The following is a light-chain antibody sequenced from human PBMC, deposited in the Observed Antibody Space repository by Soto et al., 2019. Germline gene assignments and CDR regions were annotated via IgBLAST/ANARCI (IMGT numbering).Light chain of an antibody. J-gene: IGLJ1*01. Sequence: QSVLTQPPSVSGAPGQRVTISCTGSSSNIGAGYDVNWYQQLPGTAPKLLIYGHTNRPSGVPDRFSGSKSGNTASLTVSGLQAADEADYFCKSYAGSNTYVFGSGTKV. CDR1: SSNIGAGYD. CDR2: GHT. CDR3: KSYAGSNTYV. V-gene: IGLV1-40*01.